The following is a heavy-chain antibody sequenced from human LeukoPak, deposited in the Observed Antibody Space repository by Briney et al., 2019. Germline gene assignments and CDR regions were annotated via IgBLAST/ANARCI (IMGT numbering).Heavy chain of an antibody. V-gene: IGHV3-48*02. J-gene: IGHJ4*03. CDR1: GFTFSSYS. Sequence: PGGSLRLSCAASGFTFSSYSMNWVRQAPGKGLEWVSYISSSSTIYYADSVKGRFTISRDNAKNSLYLQMNSLRDEDTAVYYCAREDVLLWFGELGHFDYWGQGTTVTVSS. CDR2: ISSSSTI. D-gene: IGHD3-10*01. CDR3: AREDVLLWFGELGHFDY.